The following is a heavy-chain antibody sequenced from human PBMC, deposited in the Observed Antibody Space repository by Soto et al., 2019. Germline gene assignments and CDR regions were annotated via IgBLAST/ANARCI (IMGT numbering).Heavy chain of an antibody. V-gene: IGHV4-59*01. CDR1: GGSISSYY. J-gene: IGHJ4*02. CDR2: IYYSGST. Sequence: QVQLQESGPGLVKPSETLSLTCTVSGGSISSYYWSWIRQPPGKGLEWIGYIYYSGSTNYNPPLNCPTTISVHTSKNQFSLKLSSVTAADTAAYYCARGGSDGDYVPDYWGLGTLVTVSS. D-gene: IGHD4-17*01. CDR3: ARGGSDGDYVPDY.